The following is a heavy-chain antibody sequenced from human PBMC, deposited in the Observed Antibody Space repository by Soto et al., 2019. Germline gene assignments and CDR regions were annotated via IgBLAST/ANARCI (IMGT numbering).Heavy chain of an antibody. CDR2: IYYSGST. CDR3: ASSGATGYCSGGSCYANFDY. D-gene: IGHD2-15*01. CDR1: GGSISSGGYY. Sequence: SETLSLTCTVSGGSISSGGYYWSWIRQHPGKGLEWIGYIYYSGSTYYNPSLKSRVTISVDTSKNQFSLKLSSVTAADTAVYYCASSGATGYCSGGSCYANFDYWGQGTLVTVSS. J-gene: IGHJ4*02. V-gene: IGHV4-31*03.